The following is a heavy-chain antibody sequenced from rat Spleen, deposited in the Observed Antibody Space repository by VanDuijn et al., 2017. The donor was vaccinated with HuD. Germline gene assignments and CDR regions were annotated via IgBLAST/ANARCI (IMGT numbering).Heavy chain of an antibody. Sequence: EVQLVESGGGLMQPGRSLKLSCVASGFTFSVYGMHWIRQAPTKGLEWVASIGTTGGNTYYRDSVKGRFTISRDNAKDTLFLRMDSLRSEDTATYYCARMSGAPFDYWGQGVMVTVSS. CDR1: GFTFSVYG. V-gene: IGHV5-19*01. D-gene: IGHD1-12*01. J-gene: IGHJ2*01. CDR2: IGTTGGNT. CDR3: ARMSGAPFDY.